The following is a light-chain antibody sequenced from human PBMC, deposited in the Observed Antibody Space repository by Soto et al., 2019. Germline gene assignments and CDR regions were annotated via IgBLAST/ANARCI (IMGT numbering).Light chain of an antibody. CDR1: QSVSTW. CDR3: QECKTWT. Sequence: DIQMTQSPSTLSASVGDTVTITCRASQSVSTWLAWYQQTPGKAPKLLMYDASTLESGAPARFSGSGSGTEFTLTISSLQPEDFATYHCQECKTWTFGHGTKVDIK. V-gene: IGKV1-5*01. CDR2: DAS. J-gene: IGKJ1*01.